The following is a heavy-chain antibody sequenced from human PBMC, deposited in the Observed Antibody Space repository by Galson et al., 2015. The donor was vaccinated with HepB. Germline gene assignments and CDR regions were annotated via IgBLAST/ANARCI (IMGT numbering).Heavy chain of an antibody. CDR3: ARATTGGRGVDAFDI. D-gene: IGHD4-17*01. CDR2: IIPILGIA. Sequence: SVKVSCKASGGTFSSYTISWVRQAPGQGLEWMGRIIPILGIANYAQKFQGRVTITADKYTSTAYMELSSLRSEDTAVYYCARATTGGRGVDAFDIWGQGTMVTVSS. V-gene: IGHV1-69*02. CDR1: GGTFSSYT. J-gene: IGHJ3*02.